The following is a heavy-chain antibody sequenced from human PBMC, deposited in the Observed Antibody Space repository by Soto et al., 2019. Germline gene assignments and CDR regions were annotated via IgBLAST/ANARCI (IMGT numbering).Heavy chain of an antibody. CDR1: GYSFTSYW. J-gene: IGHJ4*02. Sequence: EVQLVQSGAEVKKPGESLKISCKGSGYSFTSYWIGWVRQMPGKGLEWMGIIYPGDSDTRYSPSFQGQVTISADKSISTAYLQWSSLKASDTAMYYCARHGSRSIAALGVHYYFDYWGQGTLVTVSS. D-gene: IGHD6-6*01. V-gene: IGHV5-51*01. CDR2: IYPGDSDT. CDR3: ARHGSRSIAALGVHYYFDY.